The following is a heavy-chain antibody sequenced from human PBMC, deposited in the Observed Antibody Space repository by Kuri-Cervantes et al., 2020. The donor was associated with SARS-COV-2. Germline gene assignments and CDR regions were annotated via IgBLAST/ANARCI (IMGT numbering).Heavy chain of an antibody. CDR2: IIPFVTSP. J-gene: IGHJ4*02. CDR1: GGTLSTYA. D-gene: IGHD1-7*01. Sequence: SVKVSCKPSGGTLSTYAITWVRQAPGQGLEWIGGIIPFVTSPYYAQKFQGRVTIATDASTGTAYMELSSLRSEDTAVYYCAREGGRYNWNFRVFGWGQGTVVTVSS. V-gene: IGHV1-69*05. CDR3: AREGGRYNWNFRVFG.